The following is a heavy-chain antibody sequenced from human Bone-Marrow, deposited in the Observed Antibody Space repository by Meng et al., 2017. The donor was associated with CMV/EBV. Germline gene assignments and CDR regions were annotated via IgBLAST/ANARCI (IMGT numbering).Heavy chain of an antibody. J-gene: IGHJ4*02. CDR2: INSDGGST. CDR1: GFTLSSNW. V-gene: IGHV3-74*01. CDR3: AGTYSSPLDF. Sequence: GGSLRLSCAASGFTLSSNWMHWVRQAPGKGLVWVSRINSDGGSTNYADSVKGRFTISRDNARNTLHLQMNSLRADDTAVYYCAGTYSSPLDFLGRGTLVTVSS. D-gene: IGHD3-22*01.